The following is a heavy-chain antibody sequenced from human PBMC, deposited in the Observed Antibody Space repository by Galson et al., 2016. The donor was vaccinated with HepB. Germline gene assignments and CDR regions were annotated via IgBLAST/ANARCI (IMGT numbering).Heavy chain of an antibody. Sequence: CAISGDSVSNNFAAWVWIRQSPSRGLEWLGRTYYRSQWNYDYAVSAQSRLFITPDTSKNQFSLQLTSVTPEDTAVYYCARAIWLGRGMDVWGQGTTVTVSS. CDR1: GDSVSNNFAA. V-gene: IGHV6-1*01. D-gene: IGHD3-10*01. J-gene: IGHJ6*02. CDR3: ARAIWLGRGMDV. CDR2: TYYRSQWNY.